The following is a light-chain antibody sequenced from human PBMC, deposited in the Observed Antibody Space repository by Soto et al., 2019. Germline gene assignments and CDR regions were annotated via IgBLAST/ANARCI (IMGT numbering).Light chain of an antibody. CDR3: QHRSDWPLT. CDR1: QSVSSY. V-gene: IGKV3-11*01. J-gene: IGKJ4*01. CDR2: DTS. Sequence: EIVLTQSPATLSLSPGDRATLSCRASQSVSSYLAWYQQKPGQAPRLLIYDTSNRATGIPARFSGSGSGTDFTLTISSLEPEDFAVYYCQHRSDWPLTFGGGTEVEIK.